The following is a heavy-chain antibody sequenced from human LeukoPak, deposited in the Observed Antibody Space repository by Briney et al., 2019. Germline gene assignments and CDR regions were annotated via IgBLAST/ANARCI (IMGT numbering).Heavy chain of an antibody. V-gene: IGHV3-7*01. CDR3: ARDTGDNFDY. Sequence: GGSLRLSCAASGFTFSNYWMAWVRQAPGKGLEGVANIKQDESEKYYVDSVKGRLTISRDNAKNSLYLQMNSLRAEDTAVYYCARDTGDNFDYGGRGTLVTVSS. J-gene: IGHJ4*02. D-gene: IGHD2-21*02. CDR1: GFTFSNYW. CDR2: IKQDESEK.